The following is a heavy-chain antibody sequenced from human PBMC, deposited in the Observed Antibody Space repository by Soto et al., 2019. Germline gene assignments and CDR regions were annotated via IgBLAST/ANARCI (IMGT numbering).Heavy chain of an antibody. V-gene: IGHV3-30*18. Sequence: GGSLRLSCAASGFTFSSYGMHWVRQAPGKGLEWVAVISYDGSNKYYADSVKGRFTISRDNSKNTLYLQMNSLRAEDTAVYYCAKDVALGEYYFDSWGQGTLVTVSS. J-gene: IGHJ4*02. CDR2: ISYDGSNK. CDR3: AKDVALGEYYFDS. D-gene: IGHD2-21*01. CDR1: GFTFSSYG.